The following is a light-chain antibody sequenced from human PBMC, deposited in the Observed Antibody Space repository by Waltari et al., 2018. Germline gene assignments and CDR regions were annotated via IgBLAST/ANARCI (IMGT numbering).Light chain of an antibody. Sequence: EIVLTQSPGTLSLSPGERATLSCRASQSVSSSYLAWHQQKPGQAPRLLIYGASSRATGIPDRFSGSGSGTDFTLTISRLEPEDLAVYYCQQYGSSPWTFGQGTKVEIK. CDR3: QQYGSSPWT. J-gene: IGKJ1*01. CDR1: QSVSSSY. CDR2: GAS. V-gene: IGKV3-20*01.